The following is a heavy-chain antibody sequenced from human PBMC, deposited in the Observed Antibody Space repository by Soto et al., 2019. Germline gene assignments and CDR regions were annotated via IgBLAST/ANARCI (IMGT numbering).Heavy chain of an antibody. V-gene: IGHV3-23*01. CDR1: GFTFSSYA. D-gene: IGHD2-2*01. CDR3: AKIGALGYCSSTSCFP. J-gene: IGHJ5*02. Sequence: GGSLRLSCAASGFTFSSYAMSWVRQAPGKGLEWVSAISGSGGSTYYADSVKGRFTISRDNSKNTLYLQMNSLRAEDTAVYYCAKIGALGYCSSTSCFPWGQGTLVTVSS. CDR2: ISGSGGST.